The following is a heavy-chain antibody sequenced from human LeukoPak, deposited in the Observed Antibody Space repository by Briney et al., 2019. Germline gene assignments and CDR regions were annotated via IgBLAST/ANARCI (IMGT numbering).Heavy chain of an antibody. Sequence: ASVTVSCTASGGTFSSYAISWVRQAPGQGLEWMGGIIPIFGTANYAQKFQGRVTITADESTSTAYMELSSLRSEDTAVYYCAKGPLGYCSSTSCYKGDWYFDLWGRGTLVTVSS. CDR3: AKGPLGYCSSTSCYKGDWYFDL. V-gene: IGHV1-69*13. D-gene: IGHD2-2*02. CDR2: IIPIFGTA. J-gene: IGHJ2*01. CDR1: GGTFSSYA.